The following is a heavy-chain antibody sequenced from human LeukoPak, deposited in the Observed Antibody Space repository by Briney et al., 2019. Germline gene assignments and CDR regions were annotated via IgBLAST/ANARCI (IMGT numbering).Heavy chain of an antibody. CDR1: GFTFSDYD. D-gene: IGHD3-22*01. CDR2: VSSSAGST. V-gene: IGHV3-23*01. CDR3: AKLRRYYYDSTGYSDY. J-gene: IGHJ4*02. Sequence: PGGSLRLSCAASGFTFSDYDMSWVRKAPGKGLEWVSSVSSSAGSTSYADSVKGRFTISRDNSKNTLYLQMKSLRAEDTAVYFCAKLRRYYYDSTGYSDYWGQGTLVTVSS.